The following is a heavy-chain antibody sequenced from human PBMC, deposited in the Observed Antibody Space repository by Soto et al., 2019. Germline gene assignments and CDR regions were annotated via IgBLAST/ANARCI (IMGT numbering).Heavy chain of an antibody. CDR3: ARDAVSSTGYTWNYGTYSAY. V-gene: IGHV3-30-3*01. J-gene: IGHJ4*02. CDR2: ISYDGNNK. CDR1: GFTYSTYT. D-gene: IGHD1-7*01. Sequence: QVQLVESGGGVVQPGRSLRLSCAASGFTYSTYTMHWVRQAPGKGLEWVAVISYDGNNKFYANSVKGRFTISRDSTRQMLYLQMNSLSPDDTAMYYCARDAVSSTGYTWNYGTYSAYRGQGALVTVAS.